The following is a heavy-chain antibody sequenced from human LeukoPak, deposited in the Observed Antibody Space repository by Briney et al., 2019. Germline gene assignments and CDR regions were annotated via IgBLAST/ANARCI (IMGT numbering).Heavy chain of an antibody. Sequence: GGSLRLSCAASGFTFSSYAINWVRQAAGKGLEWVSAISSGGGTIYYAASVKGRFTISRDNSKNTLYLQMNGLRAEDTAVYYCAKVMGSSSSTAYFAFWGQGTLVTVSS. D-gene: IGHD6-6*01. V-gene: IGHV3-23*01. CDR3: AKVMGSSSSTAYFAF. CDR1: GFTFSSYA. J-gene: IGHJ4*02. CDR2: ISSGGGTI.